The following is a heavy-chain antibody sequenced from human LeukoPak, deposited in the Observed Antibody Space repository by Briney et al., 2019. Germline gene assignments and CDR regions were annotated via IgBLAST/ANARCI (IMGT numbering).Heavy chain of an antibody. V-gene: IGHV1-18*01. J-gene: IGHJ4*02. CDR3: ARDRKYYYDSSGYYYEGGVDY. CDR1: GYTFTSYG. CDR2: ISAYNGNT. D-gene: IGHD3-22*01. Sequence: PMASVKVSCKASGYTFTSYGISWVRQAPGQGLEWMGWISAYNGNTNYAQKLQGRVTMTTDTSTSTAYMELRSLRSDDTAVYYCARDRKYYYDSSGYYYEGGVDYWGQGTLVTVSS.